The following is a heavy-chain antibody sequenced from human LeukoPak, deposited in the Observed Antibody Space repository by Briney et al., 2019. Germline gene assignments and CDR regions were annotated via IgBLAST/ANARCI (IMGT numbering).Heavy chain of an antibody. D-gene: IGHD4-17*01. CDR3: ARSAFDYGDYGGMYYYYYYMDV. CDR2: IKQDGSEK. V-gene: IGHV3-7*01. CDR1: GFTFSSYW. Sequence: GGSLRLSCAASGFTFSSYWMSWVRQAPGKGLGWVANIKQDGSEKYYVDSVKGRFTISRDNAKNSLYLQMNSLRAEDTAVYYCARSAFDYGDYGGMYYYYYYMDVWGKGTTVTVSS. J-gene: IGHJ6*03.